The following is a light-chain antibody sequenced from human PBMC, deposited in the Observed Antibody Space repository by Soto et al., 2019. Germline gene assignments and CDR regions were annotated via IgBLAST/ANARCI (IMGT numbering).Light chain of an antibody. Sequence: QSVLTQPPSASGTPGQRVTISCSGSNSNIGINTVSWYQQVPGTAPRVLIYADNQRPSGVPDRFSGSKSGTSASLAISWLQAEHEAAYSCAAWDDTLNGRYVFGTGTKLTVL. J-gene: IGLJ1*01. CDR2: ADN. V-gene: IGLV1-44*01. CDR3: AAWDDTLNGRYV. CDR1: NSNIGINT.